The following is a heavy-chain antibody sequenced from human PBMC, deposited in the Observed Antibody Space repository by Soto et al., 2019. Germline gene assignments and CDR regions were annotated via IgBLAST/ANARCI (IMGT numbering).Heavy chain of an antibody. V-gene: IGHV3-73*01. J-gene: IGHJ4*02. CDR2: IRDRAYNYAT. CDR1: GFVFKDSS. D-gene: IGHD3-10*01. CDR3: TRLISAAQDY. Sequence: EVLLVESGGGLVQPGGSLKLSCEASGFVFKDSSIHWVHQASGKGLEWVGRIRDRAYNYATAYAASVKGRFTISRDDSNNKAYLQMDSLKTEDTAIYYCTRLISAAQDYWGQGTLVTVSS.